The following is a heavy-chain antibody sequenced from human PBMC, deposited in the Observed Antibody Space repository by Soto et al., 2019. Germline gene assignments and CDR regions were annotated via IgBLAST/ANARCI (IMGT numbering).Heavy chain of an antibody. CDR1: GGSFSGYY. V-gene: IGHV4-34*01. Sequence: SETLSLTCAVYGGSFSGYYWSWIRQPPGKGLEWIGEINHSGSTNYNPSLKSRVTISVDTSKNQFSLKLSSVTAADTAVYYCARYPDMIRGVIRKPFDYWGQGTLVTVSS. CDR2: INHSGST. D-gene: IGHD3-10*01. J-gene: IGHJ4*02. CDR3: ARYPDMIRGVIRKPFDY.